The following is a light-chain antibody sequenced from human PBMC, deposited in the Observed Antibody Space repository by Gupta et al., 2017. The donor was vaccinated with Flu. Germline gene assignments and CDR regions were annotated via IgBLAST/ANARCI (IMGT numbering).Light chain of an antibody. Sequence: QSVLTQPPSASGTPGQRVTIACSGGSSNIGSNYVYWYQQLPGTAPKLLIYRDNRRPSGVPDRFSGSKSGTSASLAISGLRSEDEADYSCSAWDDSLSGPVFGGGTKLTVL. CDR2: RDN. J-gene: IGLJ3*02. V-gene: IGLV1-47*01. CDR1: SSNIGSNY. CDR3: SAWDDSLSGPV.